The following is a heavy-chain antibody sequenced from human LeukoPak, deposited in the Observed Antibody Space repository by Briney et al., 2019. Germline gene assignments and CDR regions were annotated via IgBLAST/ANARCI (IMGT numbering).Heavy chain of an antibody. J-gene: IGHJ4*02. CDR2: IIPIFGTA. D-gene: IGHD2-2*01. CDR1: GGTFGSYA. Sequence: SVKVSCKASGGTFGSYAISWVRQAPGQGLEWMGGIIPIFGTANYAQKFQGRVTITADESTSTAYMELSSLRSEDTAVYYCATRQGVLVPAAPFDNWGQGTLVTVSS. CDR3: ATRQGVLVPAAPFDN. V-gene: IGHV1-69*01.